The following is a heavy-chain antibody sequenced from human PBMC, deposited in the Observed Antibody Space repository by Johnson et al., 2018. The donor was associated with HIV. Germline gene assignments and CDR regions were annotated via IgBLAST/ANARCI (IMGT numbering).Heavy chain of an antibody. CDR2: IRYDGSNK. CDR1: GFTFSSYG. Sequence: QVQLVESGGGVAQPGRSLRLSCAASGFTFSSYGMHWVRQAPGKGLEWVAFIRYDGSNKYYADSVKGRFTISRDNSKNTLYLQMSSLRAEDTAVYYCAKCRGLGARGAFDIWGQGTMVTVSA. V-gene: IGHV3-30*02. D-gene: IGHD5-12*01. J-gene: IGHJ3*02. CDR3: AKCRGLGARGAFDI.